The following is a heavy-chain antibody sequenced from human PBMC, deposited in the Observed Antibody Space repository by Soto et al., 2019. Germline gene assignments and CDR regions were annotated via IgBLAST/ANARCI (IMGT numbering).Heavy chain of an antibody. D-gene: IGHD3-10*01. Sequence: SETLSLTCAVSGGSISSSNWWSWVRQPPGKGLEWIGEIYHSGSTNYNPSLKSRVTISVDKSKNQFSLKLSSVTAADTAVYYCARAPGGHGYYFGYWGQGTLVTVSS. V-gene: IGHV4-4*02. CDR1: GGSISSSNW. CDR3: ARAPGGHGYYFGY. J-gene: IGHJ4*02. CDR2: IYHSGST.